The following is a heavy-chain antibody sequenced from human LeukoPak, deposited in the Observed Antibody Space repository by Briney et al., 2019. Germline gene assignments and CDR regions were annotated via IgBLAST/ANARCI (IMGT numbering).Heavy chain of an antibody. D-gene: IGHD5/OR15-5a*01. J-gene: IGHJ4*02. V-gene: IGHV3-43*02. CDR2: ISGDGDST. Sequence: GGTLRLSCAASGFTFDDYAMHWVRQAPGKGLEWVSLISGDGDSTYYADSVKGRFTISRDNSKNSLYLQMNSLRTEDTALYYCAKDNWMSTGGHYGFDCWGQGTLVTVSS. CDR3: AKDNWMSTGGHYGFDC. CDR1: GFTFDDYA.